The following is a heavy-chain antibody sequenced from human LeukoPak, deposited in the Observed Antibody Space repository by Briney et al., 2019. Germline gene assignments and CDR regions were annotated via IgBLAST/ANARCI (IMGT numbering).Heavy chain of an antibody. CDR2: MSGSGGT. V-gene: IGHV3-23*01. J-gene: IGHJ4*02. CDR1: GHSFSDYA. Sequence: GGSLRLSCAASGHSFSDYAWGWLRQAPGKGLEWVSGMSGSGGTYYADSVRGRFTISRDISKDTLHLQMDSLRADDTAVYYCAKDGYYESSGYSYFDYWGQGTLVTVSS. CDR3: AKDGYYESSGYSYFDY. D-gene: IGHD3-22*01.